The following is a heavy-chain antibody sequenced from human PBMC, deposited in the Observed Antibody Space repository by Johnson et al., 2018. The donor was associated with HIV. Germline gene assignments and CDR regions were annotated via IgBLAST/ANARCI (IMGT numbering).Heavy chain of an antibody. V-gene: IGHV3-9*01. CDR3: ARDLPDLYWPPPNDAFDI. Sequence: EVQLVESGGGLVQPGRSLRLSCAASGFTFDDYAMHWVRQVPGKGLEWVSGIGWNSGRIDYADSVKGRFTISRDNSKNTLYLRMNSLRAEDTAVYYCARDLPDLYWPPPNDAFDIWGQGTMVTVSS. CDR1: GFTFDDYA. J-gene: IGHJ3*02. CDR2: IGWNSGRI. D-gene: IGHD2-15*01.